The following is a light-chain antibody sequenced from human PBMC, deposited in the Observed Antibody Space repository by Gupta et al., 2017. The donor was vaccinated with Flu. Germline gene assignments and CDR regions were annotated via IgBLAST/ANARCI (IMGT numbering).Light chain of an antibody. CDR1: QTISTY. CDR3: QQGDSTPRT. CDR2: AAS. Sequence: DIQMTQSPSSLSASVGDRVTITCRASQTISTYLNWYQQKPGKAPKLLINAASSLQSGVPSRFSGSGSGTDFTLTISSLQPEDFATYYCQQGDSTPRTFGQGTKMEIK. J-gene: IGKJ2*01. V-gene: IGKV1-39*01.